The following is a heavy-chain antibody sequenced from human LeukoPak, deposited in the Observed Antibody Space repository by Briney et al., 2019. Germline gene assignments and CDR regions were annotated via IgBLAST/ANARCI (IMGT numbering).Heavy chain of an antibody. Sequence: SETLSLTCTVSGGSISSNRYYWGWIRQPPGKGLECIVSIDYSGSTYYNPSLKSRVTISVDTSKNQFSLQLRSVTAADTAVYYCARWYSYDSSGYPVGYYFDYWGQGTLVTVSS. V-gene: IGHV4-39*01. CDR1: GGSISSNRYY. CDR2: IDYSGST. CDR3: ARWYSYDSSGYPVGYYFDY. J-gene: IGHJ4*02. D-gene: IGHD3-22*01.